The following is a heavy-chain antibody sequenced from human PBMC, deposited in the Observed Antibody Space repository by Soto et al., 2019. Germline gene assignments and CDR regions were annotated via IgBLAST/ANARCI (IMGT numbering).Heavy chain of an antibody. Sequence: QVHLVESGGGVVQPGRSLRLSCAASGFALSGYGMHWVRQAPGKGLEWVAAISNDGTTEAYADSVKGRITIARDKSENKLYLKMNSLRAEDTAVYYCARGCSSASCYYYWGQGTLVTVSS. CDR1: GFALSGYG. CDR2: ISNDGTTE. CDR3: ARGCSSASCYYY. D-gene: IGHD2-2*01. V-gene: IGHV3-33*08. J-gene: IGHJ4*02.